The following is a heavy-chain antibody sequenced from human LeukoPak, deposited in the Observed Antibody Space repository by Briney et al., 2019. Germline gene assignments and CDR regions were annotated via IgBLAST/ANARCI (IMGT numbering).Heavy chain of an antibody. J-gene: IGHJ6*04. CDR1: GFTFSSYG. CDR2: IRYDGSNK. CDR3: AKVGYCSSTSCKAMDV. Sequence: GGSLRLSCAASGFTFSSYGMHWVRQAPGKGLEWVAFIRYDGSNKYYADSVKGRFTISRDNSKNTLYLQMNSLRAEDTAVYYCAKVGYCSSTSCKAMDVWGKGTTVTVSS. D-gene: IGHD2-2*03. V-gene: IGHV3-30*02.